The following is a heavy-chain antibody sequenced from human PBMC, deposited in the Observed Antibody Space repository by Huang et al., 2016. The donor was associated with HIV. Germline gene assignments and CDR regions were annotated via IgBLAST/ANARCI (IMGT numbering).Heavy chain of an antibody. V-gene: IGHV3-30-3*01. D-gene: IGHD5-18*01. CDR1: GFPFYNHA. CDR2: ISNDGSNN. J-gene: IGHJ3*02. Sequence: QVQLVESGGGVVQPGRSLRLSCAASGFPFYNHAMHWVRQAPGKGLDVVAVISNDGSNNYYADSVKGRFTISRDSSKSTLFLHMTSLRTEDTAVYYCARAKDTWDAYDIWGQGTMVIVSS. CDR3: ARAKDTWDAYDI.